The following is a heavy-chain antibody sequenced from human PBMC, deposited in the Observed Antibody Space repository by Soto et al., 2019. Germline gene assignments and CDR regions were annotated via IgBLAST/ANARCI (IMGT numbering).Heavy chain of an antibody. D-gene: IGHD3-22*01. J-gene: IGHJ4*02. CDR3: ARGRGPPYYYDSSGYQDY. V-gene: IGHV3-64*01. Sequence: EVQLVESGGGLVQPGGSLRLSCAASGFTFSSYAMHWVRQAPGKGLEYVSAISSNGGSTYYANSVKGGFTISRDNSKNTLYLQMGSLRAEDMAVYYCARGRGPPYYYDSSGYQDYWGQGTLVTVSS. CDR1: GFTFSSYA. CDR2: ISSNGGST.